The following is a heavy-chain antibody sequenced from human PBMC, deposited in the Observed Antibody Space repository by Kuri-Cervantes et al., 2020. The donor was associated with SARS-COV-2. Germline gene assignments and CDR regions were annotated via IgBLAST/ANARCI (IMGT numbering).Heavy chain of an antibody. V-gene: IGHV3-48*03. J-gene: IGHJ4*02. CDR3: VRDSSYAFDY. D-gene: IGHD2-2*01. Sequence: GESLKISCAASGFTFSNYEMNWVRQAPGKRLEWVSYISGSGSTIYYADSVKGRFTISRDNAENSLHLQMNSLRAEDTAVYYCVRDSSYAFDYWGQGTLVTVSS. CDR1: GFTFSNYE. CDR2: ISGSGSTI.